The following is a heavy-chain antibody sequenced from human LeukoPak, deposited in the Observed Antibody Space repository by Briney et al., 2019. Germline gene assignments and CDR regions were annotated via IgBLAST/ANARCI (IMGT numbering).Heavy chain of an antibody. J-gene: IGHJ2*01. CDR3: TREVPAAGHFDL. CDR1: GGSMTNQY. D-gene: IGHD2-2*01. V-gene: IGHV4-59*11. Sequence: SETLSLTCTVSGGSMTNQYWNWIRQPPGKGLEWIGYIYYSGGTNYNPSLKSRVTISIDTSRNQFSLKLSSLTAADTAIYYCTREVPAAGHFDLWGSGTLVTVS. CDR2: IYYSGGT.